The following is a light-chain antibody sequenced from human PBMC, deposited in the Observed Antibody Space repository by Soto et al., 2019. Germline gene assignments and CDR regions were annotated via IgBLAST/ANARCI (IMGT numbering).Light chain of an antibody. CDR2: DAS. CDR3: QQYDNLLST. CDR1: QSISSW. Sequence: DIQMTQSPSTLSASVGDRVTITCRASQSISSWLAWYQQKPGKAPKLLIYDASNLETGVPSRFSGSGSGTDFTFTISSLQPEDIATYYCQQYDNLLSTFGPGTKVDIK. V-gene: IGKV1-33*01. J-gene: IGKJ3*01.